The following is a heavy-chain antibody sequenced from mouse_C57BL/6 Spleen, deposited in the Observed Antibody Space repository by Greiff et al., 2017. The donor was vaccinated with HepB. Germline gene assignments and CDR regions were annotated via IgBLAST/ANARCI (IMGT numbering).Heavy chain of an antibody. D-gene: IGHD2-4*01. V-gene: IGHV1-76*01. Sequence: QVQLKESGAELVRPGASVKLSCKASGYTFTDYYINWVKQRPGQGLEWIARIYPGSGNTYYNEKFKGKATLTAEKSSSTAYMQLSSLTSEDSAVYFCARRDYDGDWYFDVWGTGTTVTVSS. J-gene: IGHJ1*03. CDR3: ARRDYDGDWYFDV. CDR1: GYTFTDYY. CDR2: IYPGSGNT.